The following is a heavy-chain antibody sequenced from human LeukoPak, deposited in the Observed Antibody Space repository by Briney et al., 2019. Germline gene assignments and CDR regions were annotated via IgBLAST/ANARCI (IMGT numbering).Heavy chain of an antibody. CDR3: TTDIDYVFAFDN. D-gene: IGHD4-17*01. V-gene: IGHV3-15*01. CDR2: IKSKTDGGTT. Sequence: GGSLRLSCAASGFTFSNAWMSWVRQAPGKGLEWVGRIKSKTDGGTTDYAAPVKGRFTVSRDDSKNTLYLQMNSLKTEDTALYYCTTDIDYVFAFDNWGQGTMITVSS. CDR1: GFTFSNAW. J-gene: IGHJ3*02.